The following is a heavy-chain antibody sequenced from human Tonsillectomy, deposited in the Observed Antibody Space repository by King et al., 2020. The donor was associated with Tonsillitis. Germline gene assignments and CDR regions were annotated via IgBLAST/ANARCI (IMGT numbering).Heavy chain of an antibody. D-gene: IGHD5-18*01. CDR1: GFTFSDYY. V-gene: IGHV3-11*01. Sequence: VQLVESGGGLVKPGGSLRLSCAASGFTFSDYYMSWIRQAPGKGLEWISYISTVGSTIYYADSVKGRFTISRDNAKNSLYLQMNSLRAGDTAVYYCARVRLWSSFDYWGQGTLVTVSS. J-gene: IGHJ4*02. CDR3: ARVRLWSSFDY. CDR2: ISTVGSTI.